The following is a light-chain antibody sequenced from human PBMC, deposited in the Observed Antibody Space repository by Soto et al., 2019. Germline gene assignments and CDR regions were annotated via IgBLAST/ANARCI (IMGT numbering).Light chain of an antibody. Sequence: EIVLTQSPGTLSLSPGERATLSCRASQSVSSSYLAWYQQKPGQAPRLLIYGASSRATGIPDRFSGSGSGTDFTLTISRLEPEDVAVYYCRQYGSHFGQGTKVEIK. CDR2: GAS. CDR3: RQYGSH. J-gene: IGKJ1*01. V-gene: IGKV3-20*01. CDR1: QSVSSSY.